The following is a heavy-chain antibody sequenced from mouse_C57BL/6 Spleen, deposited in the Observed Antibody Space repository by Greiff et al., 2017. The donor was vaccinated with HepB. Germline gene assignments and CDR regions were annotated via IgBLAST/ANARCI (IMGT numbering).Heavy chain of an antibody. CDR1: GFTFSDYG. D-gene: IGHD4-1*01. CDR3: ARGKLGRSPFAY. Sequence: EVKLVDSGGGLVKPGGSLKLSCAASGFTFSDYGMHWVRQAPEKGLEWVAYISSGSSTIYYADTVKGRFTISRDNAKNTLFLQMTSLRSEDTAMYYCARGKLGRSPFAYWGQGTLVTVSA. V-gene: IGHV5-17*01. CDR2: ISSGSSTI. J-gene: IGHJ3*01.